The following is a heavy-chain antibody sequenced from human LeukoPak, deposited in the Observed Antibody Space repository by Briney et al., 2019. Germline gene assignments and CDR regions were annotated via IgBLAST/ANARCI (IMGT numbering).Heavy chain of an antibody. CDR3: ARDREDRGRTASNGYYFDY. V-gene: IGHV3-23*01. D-gene: IGHD6-19*01. CDR2: IGAGGTYT. Sequence: GGSLRLSCAASGFTFNNYAMNWVRQAPGEGLQWVSGIGAGGTYTYYADSEKGRFTISRDNSRNTVYLQMNSLRVEDTAIYYCARDREDRGRTASNGYYFDYWGQGTLVTVSS. CDR1: GFTFNNYA. J-gene: IGHJ4*02.